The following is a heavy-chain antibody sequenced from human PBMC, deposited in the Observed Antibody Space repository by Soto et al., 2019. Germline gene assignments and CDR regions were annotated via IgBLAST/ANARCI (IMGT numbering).Heavy chain of an antibody. D-gene: IGHD2-2*01. Sequence: SETLSLTCAVYGGSFSGYYWSWIRQPPGKGLEWIGEINHSGSTNYNPSLKSRVTISVDTSKNQFSLKLSSVTAADTAVYYCARGAGHCSSTSCPEGSYYYYMDVWGKGTTVTVSS. CDR1: GGSFSGYY. CDR3: ARGAGHCSSTSCPEGSYYYYMDV. CDR2: INHSGST. J-gene: IGHJ6*03. V-gene: IGHV4-34*01.